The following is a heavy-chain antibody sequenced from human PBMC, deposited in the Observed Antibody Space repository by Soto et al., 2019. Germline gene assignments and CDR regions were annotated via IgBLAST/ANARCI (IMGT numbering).Heavy chain of an antibody. CDR3: ARQDTTAYHDF. V-gene: IGHV3-30-3*01. J-gene: IGHJ4*02. Sequence: QVQMVESGGGVVQPGTSLRLSCAASGFRFSSYVLHWFRQAPGKGLEWVAVVSHDGTNKYYADSVKGRFTISRDNSRNTLDLQLDSLRAEDTAVFYCARQDTTAYHDFWGQGTLVTVSS. CDR2: VSHDGTNK. D-gene: IGHD1-26*01. CDR1: GFRFSSYV.